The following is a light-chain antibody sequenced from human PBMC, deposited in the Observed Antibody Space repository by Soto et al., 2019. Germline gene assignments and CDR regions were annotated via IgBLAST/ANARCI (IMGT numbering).Light chain of an antibody. CDR3: SSYAGSIL. J-gene: IGLJ2*01. Sequence: QAVLTQPPSASGSPGQSGTISCTGTSSDVGGYNYVSWYQQHPGKAPKLMIHEVSKRPSGVPDRFSGSKSGNTASLSVSGLQAEDDAAYYCSSYAGSILFGGGTKVTVL. CDR2: EVS. CDR1: SSDVGGYNY. V-gene: IGLV2-8*01.